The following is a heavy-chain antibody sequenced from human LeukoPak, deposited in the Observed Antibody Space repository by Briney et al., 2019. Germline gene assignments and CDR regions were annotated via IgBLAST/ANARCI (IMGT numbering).Heavy chain of an antibody. CDR2: IYYSGST. Sequence: SETLSLTCTVSGGSISGYHWSWIRQPPGKGLEWIGNIYYSGSTNYNPSLKSRVTISVDTSKNQFSLKLSSVTAADTAVYYCARSTVIAALLFYWGQGTLVTVSS. CDR1: GGSISGYH. J-gene: IGHJ4*02. D-gene: IGHD2-21*01. CDR3: ARSTVIAALLFY. V-gene: IGHV4-59*01.